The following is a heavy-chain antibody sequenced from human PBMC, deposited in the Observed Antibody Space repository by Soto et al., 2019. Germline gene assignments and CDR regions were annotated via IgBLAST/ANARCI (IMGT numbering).Heavy chain of an antibody. V-gene: IGHV3-21*01. Sequence: PGGSLRLSCAASGFTFSSYTMNWVRQAPGKGLEWVSFISGSSYYIYNADSVKGRFTTSRDNAENSLFLQMNSLRPEDTAIYYCAGLPRGGGAFDLWGQGTMVTVSS. J-gene: IGHJ3*01. D-gene: IGHD3-10*01. CDR1: GFTFSSYT. CDR3: AGLPRGGGAFDL. CDR2: ISGSSYYI.